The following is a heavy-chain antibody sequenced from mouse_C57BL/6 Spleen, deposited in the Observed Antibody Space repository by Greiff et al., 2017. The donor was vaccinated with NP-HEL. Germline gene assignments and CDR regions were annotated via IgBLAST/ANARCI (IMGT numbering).Heavy chain of an antibody. J-gene: IGHJ4*01. CDR2: ISSGSSTI. CDR3: ARTPYYAMDY. Sequence: EVNVVESGGGLVKPGGSLKLSCAASGFTFSDYGMHWVRQAPEKGLEWVAYISSGSSTIYYADTVKGRFTISRDNAKNTLFLQMTSLRSEDTAMYYCARTPYYAMDYWGQGTSVTVSS. V-gene: IGHV5-17*01. CDR1: GFTFSDYG.